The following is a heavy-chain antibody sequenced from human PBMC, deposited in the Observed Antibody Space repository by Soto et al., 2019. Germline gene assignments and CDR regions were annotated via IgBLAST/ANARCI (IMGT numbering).Heavy chain of an antibody. CDR1: GGTFSSYA. J-gene: IGHJ6*02. CDR3: ARGYYDSSGYYPGYYYGMDV. CDR2: IIPIFGTA. V-gene: IGHV1-69*13. Sequence: VKVSCKASGGTFSSYAISWVRQAPGQGLEWMGGIIPIFGTANYAQKFQGRVTITADKSTSTAYMELSSLRSEDTAVYYCARGYYDSSGYYPGYYYGMDVWGQGSLVTVSS. D-gene: IGHD3-22*01.